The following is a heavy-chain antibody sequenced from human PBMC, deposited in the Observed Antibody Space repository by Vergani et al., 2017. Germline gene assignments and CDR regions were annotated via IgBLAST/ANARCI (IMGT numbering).Heavy chain of an antibody. CDR1: GGSVSSGSYY. CDR3: ARGGGPRYYYYMDV. D-gene: IGHD2-15*01. V-gene: IGHV4-61*01. CDR2: IYYSGST. Sequence: QVQLQESGPGLVKPSETLSLTCTVSGGSVSSGSYYWSWIRQPPGKGLEWIGYIYYSGSTNYNPSLKSRVPISVDTSKNQFSLKLSSVTAADTAVYYCARGGGPRYYYYMDVWGKGTTVTVSS. J-gene: IGHJ6*03.